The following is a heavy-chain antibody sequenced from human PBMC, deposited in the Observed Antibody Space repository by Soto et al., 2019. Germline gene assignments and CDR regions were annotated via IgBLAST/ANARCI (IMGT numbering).Heavy chain of an antibody. J-gene: IGHJ4*02. CDR1: GGIFSTYA. Sequence: QVQLVQSGAEVKKPGSSVKASCKASGGIFSTYAISWLRQAPGQGLEWMGGIIPIFGTPNYAQRFQGRVTITADESTTTSDMELSRLKSEDTAVYYCARDRDDYGSGNYYNRIDFWGQGTLVTVSS. V-gene: IGHV1-69*01. CDR2: IIPIFGTP. CDR3: ARDRDDYGSGNYYNRIDF. D-gene: IGHD3-10*01.